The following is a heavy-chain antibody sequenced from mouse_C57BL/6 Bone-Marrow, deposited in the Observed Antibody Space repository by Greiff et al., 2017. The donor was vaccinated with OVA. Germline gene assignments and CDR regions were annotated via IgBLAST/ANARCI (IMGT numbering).Heavy chain of an antibody. CDR2: ILPGSGST. CDR1: GYTFTGYW. J-gene: IGHJ1*03. CDR3: ATIYDGYYGWYFDV. D-gene: IGHD2-3*01. V-gene: IGHV1-9*01. Sequence: QVQLQQSGAELMKPGASVKLSCKATGYTFTGYWIEWVKQRPGHGLEWIGEILPGSGSTNYNEKFKGKATFTADTSSNTAYMQISSLTTEDSAIYYCATIYDGYYGWYFDVWGTGTTVTVSS.